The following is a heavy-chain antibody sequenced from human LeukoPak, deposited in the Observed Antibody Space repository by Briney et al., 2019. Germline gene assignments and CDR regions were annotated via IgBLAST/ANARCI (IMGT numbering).Heavy chain of an antibody. D-gene: IGHD6-13*01. CDR3: AKDEAAAGGGLDY. CDR2: IYSGGLT. CDR1: GFAVNTKF. V-gene: IGHV3-53*01. Sequence: GGSLRPSCAASGFAVNTKFMNWVRQAPGKGLEWVSVIYSGGLTYYADSVKGRFSIFRDNSKNTVYLQMNSLRAEDTAVYYCAKDEAAAGGGLDYWGQGTLVIVSS. J-gene: IGHJ4*02.